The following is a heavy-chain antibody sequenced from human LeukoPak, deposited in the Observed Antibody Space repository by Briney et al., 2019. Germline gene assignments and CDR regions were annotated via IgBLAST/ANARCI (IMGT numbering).Heavy chain of an antibody. V-gene: IGHV3-38-3*01. CDR2: ISGGST. Sequence: GGSLRLSCAASGFTVSSNEMSWVRQAPGKGLEWVSSISGGSTYYADSRKGRFTISRDNSKNTLHLQMNSLTAEDTAVYYCARDYTYCSGSRCYDRFDYWGQGIRVTVSS. CDR3: ARDYTYCSGSRCYDRFDY. J-gene: IGHJ4*02. D-gene: IGHD2-15*01. CDR1: GFTVSSNE.